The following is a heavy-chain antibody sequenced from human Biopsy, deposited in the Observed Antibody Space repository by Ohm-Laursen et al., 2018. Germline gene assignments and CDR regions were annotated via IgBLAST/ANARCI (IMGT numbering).Heavy chain of an antibody. Sequence: SARVSCKVSGFTFISYDIDGVRQATGQGLEWMGWMTPNSGKTGYAQKFQGRVTMTTNTSVNTAYMELSSLTFEATAVYYFAIEGGTYSKPFDYWGQGSQVIVSS. CDR1: GFTFISYD. J-gene: IGHJ4*02. D-gene: IGHD1-26*01. CDR3: AIEGGTYSKPFDY. V-gene: IGHV1-8*01. CDR2: MTPNSGKT.